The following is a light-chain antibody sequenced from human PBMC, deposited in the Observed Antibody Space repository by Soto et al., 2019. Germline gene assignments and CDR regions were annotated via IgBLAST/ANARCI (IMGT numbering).Light chain of an antibody. V-gene: IGLV2-23*02. CDR2: EVS. Sequence: QSALTQPASVSGSPGQSITISCTGTSSDVGSYNLVSWYQQHPGKAPKLMIYEVSKRPSGVSNRFSGSKSGNTASLTISGLQAEDEADYYCCSYACSSTSYVFGPGTKVTVL. J-gene: IGLJ1*01. CDR1: SSDVGSYNL. CDR3: CSYACSSTSYV.